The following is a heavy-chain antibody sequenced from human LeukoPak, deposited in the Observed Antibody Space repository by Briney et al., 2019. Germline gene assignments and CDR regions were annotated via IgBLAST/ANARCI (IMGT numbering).Heavy chain of an antibody. D-gene: IGHD1-26*01. CDR1: GFTFDDYA. CDR3: AKDIGGAKTGYFDY. CDR2: ISWNSGSI. Sequence: GRSLRLSCAASGFTFDDYAMHWVRQAPGKGLEWVSGISWNSGSIGYADSVKGRFTISRDNAKNSLYLQMNSLRAEDTALYYCAKDIGGAKTGYFDYWGQGTLVTVSS. V-gene: IGHV3-9*01. J-gene: IGHJ4*02.